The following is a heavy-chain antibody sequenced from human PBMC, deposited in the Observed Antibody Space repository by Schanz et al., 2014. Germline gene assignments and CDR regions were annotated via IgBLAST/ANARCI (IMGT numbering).Heavy chain of an antibody. CDR3: AKDPSHGDYDYYFDY. Sequence: QVQLVESGGGVVQPGRSLRLSCAAYGFTLSSYAMHWVRQAPGKGLEWVAVISYDGSNKYYADSVKGRFTISRDNSKNTLYLQMNTLRAEDTAVYYCAKDPSHGDYDYYFDYGGQGTLVTVSS. CDR2: ISYDGSNK. J-gene: IGHJ4*02. D-gene: IGHD3-22*01. V-gene: IGHV3-30-3*01. CDR1: GFTLSSYA.